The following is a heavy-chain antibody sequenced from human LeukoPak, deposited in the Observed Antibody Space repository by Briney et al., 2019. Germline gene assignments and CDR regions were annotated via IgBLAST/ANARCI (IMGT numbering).Heavy chain of an antibody. CDR2: IYWDDDK. V-gene: IGHV2-5*02. CDR3: AHSSSWYYYFDY. J-gene: IGHJ4*02. D-gene: IGHD6-13*01. CDR1: GFSLSTSGVG. Sequence: SGPALVKPTQTLTLTYTFSGFSLSTSGVGVGWIRQPPGKALEWLALIYWDDDKRYSPSLKSRLTITKDTSKNQVVLTMTNMDPVDTATYYCAHSSSWYYYFDYWGQGTLVTVSS.